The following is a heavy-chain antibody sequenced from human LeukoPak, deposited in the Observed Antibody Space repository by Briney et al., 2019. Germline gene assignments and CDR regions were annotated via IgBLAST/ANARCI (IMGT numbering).Heavy chain of an antibody. Sequence: SETLSLTCAVSGGSISIYYWSWIRQPAGKGLEWIGRIYTSGSTNYNPSLKSRVTMSVDTSKNQFSLNLSSVTAADTAVYYCARWTTMVRGFDYWGQGTLVTVSS. CDR2: IYTSGST. D-gene: IGHD3-10*01. J-gene: IGHJ4*02. V-gene: IGHV4-4*07. CDR3: ARWTTMVRGFDY. CDR1: GGSISIYY.